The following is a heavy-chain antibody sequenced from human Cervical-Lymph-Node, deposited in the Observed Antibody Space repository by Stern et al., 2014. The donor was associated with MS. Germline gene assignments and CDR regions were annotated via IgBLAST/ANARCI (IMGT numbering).Heavy chain of an antibody. V-gene: IGHV1-18*01. CDR3: ARGPYCSSTSCYTNGYYFYGLDV. D-gene: IGHD2-2*02. CDR2: ISGYNGDT. Sequence: QVQLVESGAEVRKPGASVKVSCKASGYTFTSFGISWVRRAPGQGLEWMGWISGYNGDTNYPQKFQGRVILTTDTSTSTAYMDLTSLRSDDTAMYYCARGPYCSSTSCYTNGYYFYGLDVWGQGTTVTVSS. J-gene: IGHJ6*02. CDR1: GYTFTSFG.